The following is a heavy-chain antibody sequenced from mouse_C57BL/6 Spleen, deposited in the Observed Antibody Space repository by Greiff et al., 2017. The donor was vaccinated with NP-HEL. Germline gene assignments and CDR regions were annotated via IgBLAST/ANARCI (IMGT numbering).Heavy chain of an antibody. Sequence: VQLKESGPVLVKPGASVKMSCKASGYTFTDYYMNWVKQSHGKSLEWIGVINPYNGGTSYNQKFKGKATLTVDKSSSTAYMELNSLTSEDSAVYYCARRDYGYDLFAYWGQGTLVTVSA. V-gene: IGHV1-19*01. D-gene: IGHD2-2*01. CDR3: ARRDYGYDLFAY. J-gene: IGHJ3*01. CDR1: GYTFTDYY. CDR2: INPYNGGT.